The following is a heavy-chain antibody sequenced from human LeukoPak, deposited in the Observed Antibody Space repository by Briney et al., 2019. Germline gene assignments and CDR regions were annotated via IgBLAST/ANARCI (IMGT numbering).Heavy chain of an antibody. D-gene: IGHD3-3*01. CDR1: GGSISSYY. J-gene: IGHJ5*02. Sequence: SETLSLTCTVSGGSISSYYWSWIRQPPGKGLEWIGYIYYSGSTNYNPSLKSRVTISVDTSKNQFSLKLSSVTAADTAVYYCARDRATIFGVEIWFDPWGQGTLVTVSS. V-gene: IGHV4-59*01. CDR3: ARDRATIFGVEIWFDP. CDR2: IYYSGST.